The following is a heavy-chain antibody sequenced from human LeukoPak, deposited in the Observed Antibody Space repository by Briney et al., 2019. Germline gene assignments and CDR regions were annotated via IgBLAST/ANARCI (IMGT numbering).Heavy chain of an antibody. CDR3: ARDNSVRDEAWWFNP. D-gene: IGHD5-24*01. V-gene: IGHV3-21*01. Sequence: GGSLRLSCAASGFIFSTYNMNWVRQAPGKGLEWVSSISSSSSYIYYADSVKGRFTISRDNAKNSLYLQMNSLRADDTAVYYCARDNSVRDEAWWFNPWGQGTLVTVSS. J-gene: IGHJ5*02. CDR2: ISSSSSYI. CDR1: GFIFSTYN.